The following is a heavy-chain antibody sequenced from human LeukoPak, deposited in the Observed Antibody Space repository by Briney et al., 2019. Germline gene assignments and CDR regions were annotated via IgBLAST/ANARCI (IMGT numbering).Heavy chain of an antibody. CDR2: IIPILGIA. CDR3: ARDEGRSKSFYYFDY. J-gene: IGHJ4*02. Sequence: ASVKVSCKASGGTFSSYAISWVRQAPGQGLEWMGRIIPILGIANYAQKFQGRVTITADESTSTAYMELSSLRSEDTAVYYCARDEGRSKSFYYFDYWGQGTLVTVSS. CDR1: GGTFSSYA. V-gene: IGHV1-69*04.